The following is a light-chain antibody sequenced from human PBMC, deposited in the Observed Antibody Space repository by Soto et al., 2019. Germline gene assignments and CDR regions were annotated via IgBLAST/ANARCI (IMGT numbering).Light chain of an antibody. Sequence: EIVLTQSPVTLSLSPGERATLSCRSSQSVSNNYLAWYQQKPGQAPRLLIYGASSRATGIPDRFSGRGSGTDFTLTISSLQSEDFAVYYCQQYNNWPPWTFGQGTKVDI. V-gene: IGKV3-20*01. CDR1: QSVSNNY. CDR3: QQYNNWPPWT. CDR2: GAS. J-gene: IGKJ1*01.